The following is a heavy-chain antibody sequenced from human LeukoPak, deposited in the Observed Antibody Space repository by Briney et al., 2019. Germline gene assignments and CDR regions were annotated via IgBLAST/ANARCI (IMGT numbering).Heavy chain of an antibody. Sequence: GGSLRLSCAASGFTVSSNEMSWVRQAPGKGLEWVSSISGGSTYYADSVKGRFTISRDNSKSTLYLQMNSLRAEDTAVYYCANDPEDGYLLFDHWGQGTLVTVSS. J-gene: IGHJ4*02. CDR1: GFTVSSNE. D-gene: IGHD5-24*01. V-gene: IGHV3-38-3*01. CDR2: ISGGST. CDR3: ANDPEDGYLLFDH.